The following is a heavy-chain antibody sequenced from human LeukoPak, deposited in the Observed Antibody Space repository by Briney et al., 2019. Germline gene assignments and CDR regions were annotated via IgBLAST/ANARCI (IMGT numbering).Heavy chain of an antibody. CDR3: ASSVLLSS. D-gene: IGHD3-10*01. CDR2: IRSKAYGGTT. J-gene: IGHJ5*02. CDR1: GFSFGDYA. V-gene: IGHV3-49*04. Sequence: GGSLRLSCTVSGFSFGDYAMSWVRQAPGKGLEWVGFIRSKAYGGTTEYAASVKGRFTISRDDSKRIAYLQMNSLRAEDTAVYYCASSVLLSSWGQGTLVTVSS.